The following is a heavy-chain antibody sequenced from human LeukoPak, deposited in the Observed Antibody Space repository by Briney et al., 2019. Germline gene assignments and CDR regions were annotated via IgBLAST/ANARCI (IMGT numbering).Heavy chain of an antibody. D-gene: IGHD6-6*01. J-gene: IGHJ4*02. CDR3: ARHAGSSSFFDY. V-gene: IGHV5-51*01. CDR2: IYPGDSDT. Sequence: AGESLKISCKGSXYSFTSYXXXWVRQMXXXXXXXXGIIYPGDSDTRYSPSFQGQVTISADKSISTAYLQWSSLKASDTAMYYCARHAGSSSFFDYWGQGTLVTVSS. CDR1: XYSFTSYX.